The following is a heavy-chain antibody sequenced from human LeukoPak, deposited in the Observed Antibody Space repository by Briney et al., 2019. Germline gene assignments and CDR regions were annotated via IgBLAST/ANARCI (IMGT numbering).Heavy chain of an antibody. J-gene: IGHJ4*02. D-gene: IGHD2-15*01. CDR1: GGSISSYY. CDR2: IYYSGST. V-gene: IGHV4-59*01. CDR3: ASQYCSGGSCKDY. Sequence: SETLSLTCTVSGGSISSYYWSWIRQPPGKGLEWIGYIYYSGSTNYNPSLKRRVAISVDTSKNQFSLKLSSVTAADTAVYYCASQYCSGGSCKDYWGQGTLVTVSS.